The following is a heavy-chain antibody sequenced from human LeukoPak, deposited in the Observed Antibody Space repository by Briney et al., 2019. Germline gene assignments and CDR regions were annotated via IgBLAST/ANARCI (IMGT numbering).Heavy chain of an antibody. D-gene: IGHD4-11*01. CDR3: ARDAQRGFDYSNSLQY. Sequence: PGGSLRLSCAASGFTFSRYGMHWVRQAPGKGLEWVAVIWSDGSNKFYADSVRGRFTISRDDVRKTVYLQMDSLTAEDTAVYYCARDAQRGFDYSNSLQYWGQGTLVTVSS. CDR2: IWSDGSNK. V-gene: IGHV3-33*01. J-gene: IGHJ4*02. CDR1: GFTFSRYG.